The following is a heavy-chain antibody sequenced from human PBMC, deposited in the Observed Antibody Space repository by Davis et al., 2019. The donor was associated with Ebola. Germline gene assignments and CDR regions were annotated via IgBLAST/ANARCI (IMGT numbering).Heavy chain of an antibody. CDR1: GFTVSSNY. D-gene: IGHD3-3*01. J-gene: IGHJ4*02. Sequence: GESLKISRAASGFTVSSNYMSWVRQAPGKGLEWVSVIYSGGSTYYADSVKGRFTISRDNSKNTLYLQMNSLRAEDTAVYYCAGVNYDFWSGYYHLYFDYWGQGTLVTVSS. CDR2: IYSGGST. V-gene: IGHV3-53*01. CDR3: AGVNYDFWSGYYHLYFDY.